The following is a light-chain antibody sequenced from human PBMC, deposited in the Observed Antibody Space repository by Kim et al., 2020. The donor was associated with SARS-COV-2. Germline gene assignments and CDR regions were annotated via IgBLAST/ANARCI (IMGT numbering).Light chain of an antibody. CDR3: QQSYSTPWT. V-gene: IGKV1-39*01. J-gene: IGKJ1*01. Sequence: ASVGDRVTITCRASQSISSYLDWYQQKPGKAPKLLIYAASSLQSGVPSRFSGSGSGTDFTLTISSLQPEDFATYYCQQSYSTPWTFGEGTKVDIK. CDR1: QSISSY. CDR2: AAS.